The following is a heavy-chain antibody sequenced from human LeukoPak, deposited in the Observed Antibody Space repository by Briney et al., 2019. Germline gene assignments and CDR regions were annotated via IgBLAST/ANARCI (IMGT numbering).Heavy chain of an antibody. D-gene: IGHD3-9*01. CDR2: IYYSGST. CDR3: ARGYDILTGLLDAFDI. CDR1: GGSISSYY. Sequence: SETLSLTCTVSGGSISSYYWSWIRQPPGKGLEWNGYIYYSGSTNYNPSLKSRVTISVDTSKNQFSLKLSSVTAADTAVYYCARGYDILTGLLDAFDIWGQGTMVTVSS. V-gene: IGHV4-59*01. J-gene: IGHJ3*02.